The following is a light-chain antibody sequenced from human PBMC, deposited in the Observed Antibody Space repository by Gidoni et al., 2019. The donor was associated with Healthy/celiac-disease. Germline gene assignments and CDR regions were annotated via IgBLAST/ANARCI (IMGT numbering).Light chain of an antibody. J-gene: IGLJ2*01. CDR2: QDS. Sequence: ASITCSGDKLGDKYACWYQQKPGQSPVLVIYQDSKRPSGIPERFSGSNSGNTATLTISGTQAMDEADYYCQAWDSSTVVFGGGTKLTVL. CDR1: KLGDKY. CDR3: QAWDSSTVV. V-gene: IGLV3-1*01.